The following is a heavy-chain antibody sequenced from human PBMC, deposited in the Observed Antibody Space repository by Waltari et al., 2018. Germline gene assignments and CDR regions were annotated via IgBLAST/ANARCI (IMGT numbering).Heavy chain of an antibody. CDR2: NKPRVVT. CDR1: NGSLNNYF. D-gene: IGHD2-8*02. J-gene: IGHJ6*02. Sequence: QVHLQQWGAGLLKPSKTLSLTSGVNNGSLNNYFWNWIRQSTGKGLEWIGANKPRVVTTFNPPVKSRVTIAIDKSKNQVSLKLRSVTSADTAMYYCARGLREGSWTGDLFYYHHYGMDVWGQGTTVTVSS. CDR3: ARGLREGSWTGDLFYYHHYGMDV. V-gene: IGHV4-34*01.